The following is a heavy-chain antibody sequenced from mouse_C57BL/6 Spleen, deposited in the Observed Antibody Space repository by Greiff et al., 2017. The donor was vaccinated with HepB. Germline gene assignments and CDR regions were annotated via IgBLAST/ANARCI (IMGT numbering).Heavy chain of an antibody. CDR2: IYPGNSDT. Sequence: EVQLQQSGTVLARPGASVKMSCKTSGYTFTSYWMHWVKQRPGQGLEWIGAIYPGNSDTSYNQKFKGKAKLPAVTAASTAYMERSSLTNEDSAVYYCTTGGDGYWGQGTTLTVSS. D-gene: IGHD3-3*01. CDR3: TTGGDGY. CDR1: GYTFTSYW. J-gene: IGHJ2*01. V-gene: IGHV1-5*01.